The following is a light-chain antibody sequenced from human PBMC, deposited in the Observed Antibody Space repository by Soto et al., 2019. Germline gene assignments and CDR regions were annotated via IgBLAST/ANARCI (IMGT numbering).Light chain of an antibody. CDR1: RRDVGGYNY. V-gene: IGLV2-14*01. CDR2: DVS. J-gene: IGLJ1*01. Sequence: QSALTQPASVSGCPGESITISCTGTRRDVGGYNYVSWYQQHPGKAPKLMIYDVSNRPSGVSNRFSGSKSGNTASLTISGLQAEDEADYYCSSYTSSITFYVFGTGTKVTVL. CDR3: SSYTSSITFYV.